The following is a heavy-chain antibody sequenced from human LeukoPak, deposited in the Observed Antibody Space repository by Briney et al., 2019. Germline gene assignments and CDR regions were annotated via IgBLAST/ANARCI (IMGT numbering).Heavy chain of an antibody. CDR3: ARGGTMIVVAADIDY. V-gene: IGHV3-11*01. Sequence: GGSLRLSCAASGFTFSDYYMSWIRQAPGKGLEWVSYISSSGSTIYYADSVKGRFTISRDNAKDSLYLQMNSLRAEDTAVYYCARGGTMIVVAADIDYWGQGTLVTVSS. CDR2: ISSSGSTI. D-gene: IGHD3-22*01. CDR1: GFTFSDYY. J-gene: IGHJ4*02.